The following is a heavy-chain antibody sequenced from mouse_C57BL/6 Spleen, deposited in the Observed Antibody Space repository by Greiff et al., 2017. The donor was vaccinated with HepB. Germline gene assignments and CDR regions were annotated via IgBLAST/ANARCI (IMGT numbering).Heavy chain of an antibody. D-gene: IGHD1-1*01. J-gene: IGHJ2*01. V-gene: IGHV5-4*01. CDR1: GFTFSSYA. CDR2: ISDGGSYT. Sequence: EVQVVESGGGLVKPGGSLKLSCAASGFTFSSYAMSWVRQTPEKRLEWVATISDGGSYTYYPDNVKGRFTISRDNAKNNLYLQMSHLKSEDTAMYYCARERGTTVVNYFDYWGQGTTLTVSS. CDR3: ARERGTTVVNYFDY.